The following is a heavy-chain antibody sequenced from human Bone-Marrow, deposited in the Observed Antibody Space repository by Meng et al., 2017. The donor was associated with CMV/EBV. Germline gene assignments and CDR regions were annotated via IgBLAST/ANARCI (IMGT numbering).Heavy chain of an antibody. V-gene: IGHV3-23*01. D-gene: IGHD2-15*01. CDR3: AQDRDRTYSKAY. Sequence: GESLKISCAASGFTFSTYTMAWVRQSPGKWMEWVCSISGSGGGTYYRDSVKGRFTISRDNSENILYLQINNLRVDDTAVYYCAQDRDRTYSKAYWGQGTLVTVSS. CDR2: ISGSGGGT. J-gene: IGHJ4*02. CDR1: GFTFSTYT.